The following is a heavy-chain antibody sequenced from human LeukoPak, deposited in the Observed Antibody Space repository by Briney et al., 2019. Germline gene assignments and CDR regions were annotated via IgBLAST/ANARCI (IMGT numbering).Heavy chain of an antibody. D-gene: IGHD3-10*01. V-gene: IGHV3-66*01. Sequence: GGSLRLSCTASGFTISNNYMNWVRQAPGKGPEWVSVIYDGGITYYADSVKGRFTISRDDSKNTLHLQMNSLRVDDTAVYYCARDRDYSGSGSPDSWGQGTLVTVSS. CDR3: ARDRDYSGSGSPDS. J-gene: IGHJ4*02. CDR1: GFTISNNY. CDR2: IYDGGIT.